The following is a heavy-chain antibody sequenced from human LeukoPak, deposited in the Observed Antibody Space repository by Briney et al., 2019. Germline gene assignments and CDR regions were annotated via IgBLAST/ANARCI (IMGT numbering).Heavy chain of an antibody. CDR3: ASVYGSGSYWSFDP. D-gene: IGHD3-10*01. CDR1: GFTFSDYY. CDR2: ISSSGSTI. Sequence: GGSLRLSCAASGFTFSDYYMSWIRQAPGKGLERVSYISSSGSTIYYADSVKGRFTISRDNAKNSLYLQMNSLRAEDTAVYYCASVYGSGSYWSFDPWGQGTLVTVSS. V-gene: IGHV3-11*04. J-gene: IGHJ5*02.